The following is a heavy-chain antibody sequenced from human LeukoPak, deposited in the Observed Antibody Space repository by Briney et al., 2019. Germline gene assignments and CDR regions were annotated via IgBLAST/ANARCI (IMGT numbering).Heavy chain of an antibody. CDR1: GYTFTGYY. J-gene: IGHJ4*02. CDR3: ARDADSSGYPHY. CDR2: INPNSGGT. D-gene: IGHD3-22*01. Sequence: GASVNVSCKASGYTFTGYYMHWVRQAPGRGLEWMGWINPNSGGTNYAQKFQGRVTMTRDTSISTAYMELSRLRSDDTAVYYCARDADSSGYPHYWGQGTLVTVSS. V-gene: IGHV1-2*02.